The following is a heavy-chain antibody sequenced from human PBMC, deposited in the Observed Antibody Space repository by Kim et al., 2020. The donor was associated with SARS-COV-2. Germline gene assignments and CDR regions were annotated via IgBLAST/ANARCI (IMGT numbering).Heavy chain of an antibody. CDR2: INPNSGGT. D-gene: IGHD1-20*01. CDR3: AREVGYNWNPTYYYYYGMDV. V-gene: IGHV1-2*02. Sequence: ASVKVSCKASGYTFTGYYMHWVRQAPGQGLEWMGWINPNSGGTNYAQKFQGRVTMTRDTSISTAYMELSRLRSDDTAVYYCAREVGYNWNPTYYYYYGMDVWGQGTTVTVSS. J-gene: IGHJ6*02. CDR1: GYTFTGYY.